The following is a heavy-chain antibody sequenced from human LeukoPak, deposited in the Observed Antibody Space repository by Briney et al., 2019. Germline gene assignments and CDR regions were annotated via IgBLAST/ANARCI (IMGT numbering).Heavy chain of an antibody. D-gene: IGHD2-15*01. Sequence: GGSLRLSCAAPGFTFSSYGIHWVRQAPGKGLEWVAVVSDDGRHTHYAHTVKGRFAISRDNSKSTLYLQMNSLRVEDTAVYYCAKGCSNGGSCYILDYWGQGTLVTVSS. J-gene: IGHJ4*02. CDR1: GFTFSSYG. V-gene: IGHV3-30*18. CDR2: VSDDGRHT. CDR3: AKGCSNGGSCYILDY.